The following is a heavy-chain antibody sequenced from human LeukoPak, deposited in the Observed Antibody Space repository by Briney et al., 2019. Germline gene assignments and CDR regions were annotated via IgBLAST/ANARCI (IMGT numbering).Heavy chain of an antibody. CDR3: ARDSYSSSPRPLYYGMDV. D-gene: IGHD6-6*01. V-gene: IGHV4-34*01. CDR1: GGSFSGYY. CDR2: INHSGST. Sequence: PSETLSLTCAVYGGSFSGYYWSWIRQPPGKGLEWIGEINHSGSTNYNPSLKSRVTISVDTSKNQFSLKLSSVTAADTAVYYCARDSYSSSPRPLYYGMDVWGQGTTVTVSS. J-gene: IGHJ6*02.